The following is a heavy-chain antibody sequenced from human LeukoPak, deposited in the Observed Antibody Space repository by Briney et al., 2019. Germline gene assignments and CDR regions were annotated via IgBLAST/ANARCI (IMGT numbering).Heavy chain of an antibody. D-gene: IGHD6-13*01. Sequence: SETLSLTCTVSGYSISSGYYWGWIRQPPGKGLEWIGSIYHSGSTYYNPSLKSRVTISVDTSKNQFSLKLSSVTAADTAVYYCARQWSSSRNWFDPWGQGTLVTVFS. CDR3: ARQWSSSRNWFDP. V-gene: IGHV4-38-2*02. CDR2: IYHSGST. J-gene: IGHJ5*02. CDR1: GYSISSGYY.